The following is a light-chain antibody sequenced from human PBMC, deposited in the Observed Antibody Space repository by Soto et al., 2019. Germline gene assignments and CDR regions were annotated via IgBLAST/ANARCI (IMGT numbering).Light chain of an antibody. J-gene: IGKJ2*01. CDR2: AAS. Sequence: IQMTQSPSAMSASVGDRVTITCRASQGISSYLAWYQQKPGKAPELLIYAASTLQSGVPSRFSGSGSGTDFTLTISCLQSEDFATYYCQQYYSFPPYTFGQGTKLEIK. CDR3: QQYYSFPPYT. CDR1: QGISSY. V-gene: IGKV1-8*01.